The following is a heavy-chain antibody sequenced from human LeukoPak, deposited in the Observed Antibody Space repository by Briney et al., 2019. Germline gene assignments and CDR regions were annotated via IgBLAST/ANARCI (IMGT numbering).Heavy chain of an antibody. CDR1: GYTFTTYG. CDR2: INAGNGNT. CDR3: ARDLDYGGNSEQDY. Sequence: GASVKFPCKASGYTFTTYGISWVRQAGGQGLEWIGWINAGNGNTKYSQKFQGRVTITRDTSASTAYMELSSLRSEDTAVYYCARDLDYGGNSEQDYWGQGTLVTVSS. D-gene: IGHD4-23*01. J-gene: IGHJ4*02. V-gene: IGHV1-3*01.